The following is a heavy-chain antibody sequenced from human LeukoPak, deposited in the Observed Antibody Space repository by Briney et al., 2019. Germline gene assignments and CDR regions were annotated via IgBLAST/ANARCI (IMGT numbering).Heavy chain of an antibody. CDR3: ARDGYNYRRFDY. V-gene: IGHV4-61*02. Sequence: PSETLSLTCTVSGGSISSGSYYWSWIRQPAGKGLEWIGRIYTSGSTNYHPSIKSRVTISVDTSKTQFSLKLSSVTAADTAVYYCARDGYNYRRFDYWGQGTLVTVSS. J-gene: IGHJ4*02. CDR1: GGSISSGSYY. D-gene: IGHD5-24*01. CDR2: IYTSGST.